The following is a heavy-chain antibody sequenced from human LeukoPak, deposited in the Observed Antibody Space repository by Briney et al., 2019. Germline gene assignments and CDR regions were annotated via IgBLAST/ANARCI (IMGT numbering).Heavy chain of an antibody. CDR3: ARETKDSSGWYHWFDP. CDR2: IIPIFGTA. D-gene: IGHD6-19*01. J-gene: IGHJ5*02. V-gene: IGHV1-69*06. CDR1: GGTFSSYA. Sequence: SVKVSCKASGGTFSSYAISWVRQAPGQGLEWMGGIIPIFGTANYAQKFQGRVTITADKSTSTAYMELSSLRSEDTAVYYCARETKDSSGWYHWFDPWGQGNLVTVST.